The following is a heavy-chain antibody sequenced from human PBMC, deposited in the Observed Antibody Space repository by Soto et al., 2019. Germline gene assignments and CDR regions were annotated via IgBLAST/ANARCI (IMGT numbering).Heavy chain of an antibody. V-gene: IGHV1-8*01. CDR3: VRTKPTYYDILTGYFY. CDR2: MNPNSGNT. J-gene: IGHJ4*02. D-gene: IGHD3-9*01. Sequence: ASVKVSCKASGYTFTSYDINWVRQATGQGLEWMGWMNPNSGNTGYAQKFQGRVTMTRNTSISTAYMELSSLRSEDTAVYYCVRTKPTYYDILTGYFYWGQGTLVTVSS. CDR1: GYTFTSYD.